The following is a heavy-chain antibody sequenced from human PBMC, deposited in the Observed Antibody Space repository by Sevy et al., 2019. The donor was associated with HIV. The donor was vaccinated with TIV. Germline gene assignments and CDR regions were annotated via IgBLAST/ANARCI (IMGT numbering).Heavy chain of an antibody. CDR3: AKCLYTSIDAGDYYYMDV. CDR2: ISGSGDNT. J-gene: IGHJ6*03. Sequence: GGSLRLSCAASGFTFSSYATSWVRQAPGKGLEWVSTISGSGDNTFYADSAKGRLTISRDNSKNTLYLQMNSLRAEDKAVNYFAKCLYTSIDAGDYYYMDVWGKGTTVTVSS. V-gene: IGHV3-23*01. D-gene: IGHD3-16*01. CDR1: GFTFSSYA.